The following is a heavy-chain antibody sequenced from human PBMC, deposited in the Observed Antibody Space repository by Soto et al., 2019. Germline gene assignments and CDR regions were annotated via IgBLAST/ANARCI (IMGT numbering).Heavy chain of an antibody. Sequence: SVKVSCKASGGTFSSYTISWVLQAPGQGLEWMGRTIPILGIANYAQKFQGRVTITADKSTSTAYMELSSLRSEDTAVYYCARDPRTYYDGSGSARFDPWGQGTLVTVAS. CDR3: ARDPRTYYDGSGSARFDP. D-gene: IGHD3-10*01. CDR1: GGTFSSYT. CDR2: TIPILGIA. V-gene: IGHV1-69*04. J-gene: IGHJ5*02.